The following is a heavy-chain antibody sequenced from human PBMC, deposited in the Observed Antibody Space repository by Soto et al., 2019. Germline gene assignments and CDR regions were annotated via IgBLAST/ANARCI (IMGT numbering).Heavy chain of an antibody. CDR1: GFTFSSYA. V-gene: IGHV3-23*01. D-gene: IGHD2-21*02. CDR2: VSAGGDMT. J-gene: IGHJ6*02. Sequence: DVQLLESGGHLVQPGGSLRLSCAASGFTFSSYAMSWVRQAPGKGLEWVSSVSAGGDMTYYSDSVKGRFSISRDNSNNARFLHVNRVRIEDTALCCCARVDRGGSGFPASSCYSGLVVWCQGTGVSVS. CDR3: ARVDRGGSGFPASSCYSGLVV.